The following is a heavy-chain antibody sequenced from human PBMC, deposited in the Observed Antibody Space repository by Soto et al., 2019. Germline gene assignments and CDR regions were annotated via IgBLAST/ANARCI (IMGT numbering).Heavy chain of an antibody. J-gene: IGHJ5*02. CDR1: GFSFTGYY. D-gene: IGHD6-6*01. Sequence: QEQLVQSGAAVTKPGASVKVSCKASGFSFTGYYIHWLRQAPGQGLEWMGWINAHSGGTEFAQKFQGRVTLTRDTSISTAYMTLSSLRSDDTAIYYCAKDLTRQLAYWLDPWGQGTQVIVSS. CDR2: INAHSGGT. V-gene: IGHV1-2*02. CDR3: AKDLTRQLAYWLDP.